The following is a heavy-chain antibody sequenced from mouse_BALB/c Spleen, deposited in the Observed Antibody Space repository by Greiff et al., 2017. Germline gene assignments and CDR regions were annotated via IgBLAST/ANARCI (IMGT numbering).Heavy chain of an antibody. V-gene: IGHV1-54*01. CDR3: ARFDHYAMDY. J-gene: IGHJ4*01. CDR1: GYAFTNYL. Sequence: VKLQESGAELVRPGTSVKVSCKASGYAFTNYLIEWVKQRPGQGLEWIGVINPGSGGTNYNEKFKGKATLTADKSSSTAYMQLSSLTSDDSAVYFCARFDHYAMDYWGQGTSVTVSS. CDR2: INPGSGGT.